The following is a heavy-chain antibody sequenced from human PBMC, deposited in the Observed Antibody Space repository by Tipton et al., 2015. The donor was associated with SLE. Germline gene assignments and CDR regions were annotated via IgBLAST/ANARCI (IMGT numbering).Heavy chain of an antibody. D-gene: IGHD3-22*01. Sequence: TLSLTCAASGYSISSGYYWGWIRQPPGKGLEWIGSIYHSGSTYYNPSLKSRVTISVDTSKNQFSLKLSSVTAADTAVYYCARHDYDSNGYYQHYFDYWGQGTLVTVSS. CDR1: GYSISSGYY. V-gene: IGHV4-38-2*01. CDR3: ARHDYDSNGYYQHYFDY. CDR2: IYHSGST. J-gene: IGHJ4*02.